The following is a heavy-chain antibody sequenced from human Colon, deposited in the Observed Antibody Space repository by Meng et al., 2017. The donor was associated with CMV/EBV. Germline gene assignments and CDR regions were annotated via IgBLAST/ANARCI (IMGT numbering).Heavy chain of an antibody. Sequence: QVQLVQPWAEVKKPGASVKVSCKAFGYTFTGYFMYWVRQATGQGLEWMGSINPNSGGTNYAQKFQGRVTMTRDTSVNTAYMELSRLRSDDTAVYYCATVSGGDFDYWGQGTLVTVSS. CDR2: INPNSGGT. V-gene: IGHV1-2*02. J-gene: IGHJ4*02. CDR1: GYTFTGYF. CDR3: ATVSGGDFDY. D-gene: IGHD1-26*01.